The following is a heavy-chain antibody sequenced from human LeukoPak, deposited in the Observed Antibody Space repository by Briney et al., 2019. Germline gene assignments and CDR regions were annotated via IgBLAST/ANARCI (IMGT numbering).Heavy chain of an antibody. V-gene: IGHV4-59*01. CDR1: GGSISTYY. J-gene: IGHJ4*02. CDR3: AGYSSGYFLDS. CDR2: IYYSGSP. Sequence: SSETLSLTCTVSGGSISTYYWSWIRQPPGKGLEWIGYIYYSGSPNYNPSLKSRVTISIDTSRSQFSLKLSSVTAADTAVYYCAGYSSGYFLDSWGQGTLVTVSS. D-gene: IGHD3-22*01.